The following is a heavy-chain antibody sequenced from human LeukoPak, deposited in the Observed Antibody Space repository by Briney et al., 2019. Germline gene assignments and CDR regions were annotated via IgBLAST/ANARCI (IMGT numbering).Heavy chain of an antibody. J-gene: IGHJ4*02. V-gene: IGHV4-31*03. CDR2: IYYSGST. CDR3: ARGSDSSGYPGYYFDY. Sequence: PSQTLSLTCTVSGGSISSGGYYWSWIRQHPGKDLEWIGYIYYSGSTYYNPSLKSRVTISVDTSKNQFSLKLSSVTAADTAVYYCARGSDSSGYPGYYFDYWGQGTLVTVSS. CDR1: GGSISSGGYY. D-gene: IGHD3-22*01.